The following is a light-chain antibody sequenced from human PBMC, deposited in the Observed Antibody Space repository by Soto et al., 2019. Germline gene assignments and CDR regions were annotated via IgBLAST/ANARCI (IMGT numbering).Light chain of an antibody. V-gene: IGLV2-11*01. CDR3: CSYAGNTLVV. J-gene: IGLJ2*01. CDR1: SSDVGGYNY. Sequence: QSALTQPRSVSGSPGQSVTISCTGTSSDVGGYNYVSWYQQNPGKAPKLMIYDVSKRPSGVSDRFSGSKSANTASLIISGLQAEDEADYYCCSYAGNTLVVFGGGTQLTVL. CDR2: DVS.